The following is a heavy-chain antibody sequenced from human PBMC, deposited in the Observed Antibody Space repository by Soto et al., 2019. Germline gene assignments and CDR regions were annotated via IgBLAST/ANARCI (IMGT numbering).Heavy chain of an antibody. Sequence: QVELVQSGIEVKNPGSSVKVSCKASGDTFSNYPINWVRQAPGQGHEWMGGIIPFYDKPNYAENFLGRVTISADKFTATAYLEVSSLRSEDTAVYFCARGYRELFFYAMDVWGRGTPVIVSS. CDR1: GDTFSNYP. D-gene: IGHD3-10*01. CDR3: ARGYRELFFYAMDV. J-gene: IGHJ6*02. CDR2: IIPFYDKP. V-gene: IGHV1-69*06.